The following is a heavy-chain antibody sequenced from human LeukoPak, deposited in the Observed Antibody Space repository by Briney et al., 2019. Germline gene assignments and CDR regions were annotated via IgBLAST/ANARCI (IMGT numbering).Heavy chain of an antibody. J-gene: IGHJ4*02. CDR2: INPNSGGT. D-gene: IGHD3-22*01. V-gene: IGHV1-2*02. Sequence: ASVKVSCKASGYTFTGYYMHWVRQAPGQGLERMGWINPNSGGTNYAQKFQGRVTMTTDTSISTAYMELSRLRSDDTAVYYCARDPYSSGRADYWGQGTLVTVSS. CDR1: GYTFTGYY. CDR3: ARDPYSSGRADY.